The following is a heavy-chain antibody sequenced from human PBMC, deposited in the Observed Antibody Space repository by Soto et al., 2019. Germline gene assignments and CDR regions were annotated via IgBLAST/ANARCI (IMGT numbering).Heavy chain of an antibody. CDR2: ISHSGIT. CDR1: GDSISRSHW. V-gene: IGHV4-4*02. J-gene: IGHJ4*02. CDR3: ARVRYDRSGFDH. Sequence: QVQLQESGPGLVRHSGALSVTCAVSGDSISRSHWWSWVRQSPGKGLEWIGEISHSGITNYNPSLKSRVTSSGDKSKNQLSLKLTSVTAADAAVYYCARVRYDRSGFDHWGQGTLVSVSS. D-gene: IGHD3-22*01.